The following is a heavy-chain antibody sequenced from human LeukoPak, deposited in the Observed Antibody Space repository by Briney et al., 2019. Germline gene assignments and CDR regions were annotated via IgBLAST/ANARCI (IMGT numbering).Heavy chain of an antibody. J-gene: IGHJ6*02. V-gene: IGHV1-46*01. CDR3: ARDREEGSYYYYGMDV. CDR2: INPSGGST. CDR1: GYTFTSYY. Sequence: VASVKVSCKASGYTFTSYYIHWVRQAPGQGLEWMGIINPSGGSTGYAQKFQGRVTMTRDTSTSTVYMELSSLRSEDTAVYYCARDREEGSYYYYGMDVWGQGTTVTVSS. D-gene: IGHD3-10*01.